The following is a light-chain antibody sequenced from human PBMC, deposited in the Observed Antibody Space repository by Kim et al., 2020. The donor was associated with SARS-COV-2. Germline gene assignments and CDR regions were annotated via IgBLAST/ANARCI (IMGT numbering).Light chain of an antibody. CDR1: SSDVGGYNF. Sequence: QSASVSGSPGQSITISCTGTSSDVGGYNFVSWYQQHPGKAPKLMIYEASNRPSGVSNRFSGSKSGNTASLTISGLQAEDEADYYCSSYRSSRTVVFGGGTQLTVL. CDR2: EAS. V-gene: IGLV2-14*01. CDR3: SSYRSSRTVV. J-gene: IGLJ2*01.